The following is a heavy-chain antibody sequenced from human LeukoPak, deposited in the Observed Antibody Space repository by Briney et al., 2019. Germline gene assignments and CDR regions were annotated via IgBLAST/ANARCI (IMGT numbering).Heavy chain of an antibody. J-gene: IGHJ6*02. CDR2: IKQDGSEK. Sequence: GSLRLSCAASGFTFSSYWMSWVRQAPGKGLEWVANIKQDGSEKYYVDSVKGRFTISRDNAKNSLYLQMNSLRAEDTAVYYCARGYTVVTFYYYYGMDVWGQGTTVTVSS. V-gene: IGHV3-7*01. CDR1: GFTFSSYW. CDR3: ARGYTVVTFYYYYGMDV. D-gene: IGHD4-23*01.